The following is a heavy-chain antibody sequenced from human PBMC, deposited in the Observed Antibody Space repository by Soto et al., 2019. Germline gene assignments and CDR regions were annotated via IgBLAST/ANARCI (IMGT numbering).Heavy chain of an antibody. CDR3: AKDRRAGGNSAFYFDF. CDR1: GFKFISYA. J-gene: IGHJ5*01. CDR2: ISATGGGT. V-gene: IGHV3-23*01. D-gene: IGHD3-16*01. Sequence: WGSLRLSCAASGFKFISYAIIFFRHSPFKWLEWVSLISATGGGTYYADSVKGRFTISRDNSDNTLYLQVHSLRAEDTAVYYCAKDRRAGGNSAFYFDFWGQGAQVTVPQ.